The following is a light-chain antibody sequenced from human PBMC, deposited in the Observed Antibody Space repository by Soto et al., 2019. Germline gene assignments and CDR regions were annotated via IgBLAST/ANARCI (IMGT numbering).Light chain of an antibody. CDR3: ETWYSNTHKV. V-gene: IGLV4-60*02. CDR2: LDRSGSY. Sequence: QPVLTQSSSASTTLGSSVKLTCILSSGHSTYIIAWHQQQPGKAPRFLMTLDRSGSYNRGSGVPDRFSGSSSGADRYLTISNLQFEDEGDYYCETWYSNTHKVFGGGTKVTVL. CDR1: SGHSTYI. J-gene: IGLJ3*02.